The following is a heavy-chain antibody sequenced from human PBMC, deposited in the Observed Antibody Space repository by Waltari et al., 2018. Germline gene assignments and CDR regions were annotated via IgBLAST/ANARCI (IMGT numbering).Heavy chain of an antibody. CDR1: GGSFSGYY. J-gene: IGHJ4*02. CDR2: INHSGST. D-gene: IGHD6-13*01. V-gene: IGHV4-34*01. Sequence: QVQLQQWGAGLLKPSETLSLPCAVYGGSFSGYYWRWIRQPPGKGLEWIGEINHSGSTNYNPSLKSRVTISVDTSKNQFSLKLSSVTAADTAVYYCARERYSNSWYYFDYWGQGTLVTVSS. CDR3: ARERYSNSWYYFDY.